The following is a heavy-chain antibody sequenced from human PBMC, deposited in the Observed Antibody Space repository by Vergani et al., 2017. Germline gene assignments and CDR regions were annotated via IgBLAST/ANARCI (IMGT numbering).Heavy chain of an antibody. CDR2: ISYDGSNK. D-gene: IGHD3-10*01. CDR3: AKDRFSGPFAVTAGSVWEARGAPVGIDY. J-gene: IGHJ4*02. CDR1: GFTFSSYG. Sequence: QVQLVESGGGVVQPGRSLRLSCAASGFTFSSYGMHWVRQAPGKGLEWVAVISYDGSNKYYADSVKGRFTISRDNSKNTLYLQMNSLRAEDTAVYYCAKDRFSGPFAVTAGSVWEARGAPVGIDYWGQGTLVTVSS. V-gene: IGHV3-30*18.